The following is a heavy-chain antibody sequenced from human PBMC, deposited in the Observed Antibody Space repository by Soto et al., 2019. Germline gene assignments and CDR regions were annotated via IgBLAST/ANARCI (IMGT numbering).Heavy chain of an antibody. Sequence: QVQLQQWGAGLLKPSETLSLTCAVYGGSFSGYYWSWIRQPPGKGLEWIGEINHSGSTNYSPSLKSRVTISVDTSKNQFSLKLSSVTAADTAVYYCARVTIFGVVIRYYYYYYMDVWGKGTTVTVSS. CDR1: GGSFSGYY. V-gene: IGHV4-34*01. CDR2: INHSGST. J-gene: IGHJ6*03. D-gene: IGHD3-3*01. CDR3: ARVTIFGVVIRYYYYYYMDV.